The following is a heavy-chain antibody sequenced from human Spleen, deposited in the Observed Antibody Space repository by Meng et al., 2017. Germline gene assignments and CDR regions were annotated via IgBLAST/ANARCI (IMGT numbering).Heavy chain of an antibody. CDR2: IYYSGSI. CDR3: ARKGSGIYGMDV. Sequence: SCAASGFTVSSNYMSWVRQAPGKGLEWIGYIYYSGSIYYNPSLKSRVTMSVDTSKNQFSLKLGSVTAVDTAVYYCARKGSGIYGMDVWGQGTMVTVSS. J-gene: IGHJ6*02. CDR1: GFTVSSNY. V-gene: IGHV4-28*02. D-gene: IGHD3-10*01.